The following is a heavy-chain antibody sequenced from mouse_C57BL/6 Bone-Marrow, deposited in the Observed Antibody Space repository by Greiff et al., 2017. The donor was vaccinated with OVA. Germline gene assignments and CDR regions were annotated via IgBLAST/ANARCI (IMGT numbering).Heavy chain of an antibody. V-gene: IGHV1-26*01. CDR1: GYTFTDYY. CDR3: ARGYYGSSYVGFYYAMDY. J-gene: IGHJ4*01. CDR2: INPNNGGT. D-gene: IGHD1-1*01. Sequence: EVQLQQSGPELVKPGASVKISCKASGYTFTDYYMNWVKQSHGKSLEWIGDINPNNGGTSYNQKFKGKATLTVDKSSSTAYMELRSLTSEDSAVYYCARGYYGSSYVGFYYAMDYWGQGTSVTVSS.